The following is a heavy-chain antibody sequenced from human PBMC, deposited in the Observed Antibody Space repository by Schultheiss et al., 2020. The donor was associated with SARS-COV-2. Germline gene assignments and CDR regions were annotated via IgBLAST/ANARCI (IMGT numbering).Heavy chain of an antibody. V-gene: IGHV2-5*01. J-gene: IGHJ4*02. CDR1: GFSLSTSAVG. CDR2: IYWNGDK. Sequence: SGPTLVKPTQTLTLTCTFSGFSLSTSAVGVGWIRQPPGKALEWLALIYWNGDKRYSPSLNSRLTITEDASKNQVVFTMTNMDPVDTATYYCAHFSSSSAFDYWGQGTLVTVSS. CDR3: AHFSSSSAFDY. D-gene: IGHD6-6*01.